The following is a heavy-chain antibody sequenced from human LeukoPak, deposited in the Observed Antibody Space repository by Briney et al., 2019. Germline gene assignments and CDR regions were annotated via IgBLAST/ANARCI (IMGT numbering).Heavy chain of an antibody. J-gene: IGHJ4*02. CDR1: GGSISSYY. D-gene: IGHD2/OR15-2a*01. V-gene: IGHV4-59*01. Sequence: SETLSLTCTFSGGSISSYYWSWIRQPPGKGLEWIGYIYYSGSTNYNPSLKSRVTISVDTSKNQFSLKLSSVTAADTAVYYCARDYHQEFFDYWGQGTLVTVSS. CDR3: ARDYHQEFFDY. CDR2: IYYSGST.